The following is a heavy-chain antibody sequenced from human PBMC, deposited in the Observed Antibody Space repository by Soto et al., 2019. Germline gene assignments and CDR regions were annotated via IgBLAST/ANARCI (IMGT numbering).Heavy chain of an antibody. D-gene: IGHD2-21*02. J-gene: IGHJ4*02. CDR2: INTGNGNT. CDR1: GYTFTNCA. Sequence: ASVKSSCKASGYTFTNCAMHWLRQAPGQRLEWMGWINTGNGNTKYSQKFQGRVTITRDTSASTAYMELSSLRSEDTAVYYCARSIVVVTALDYWGQGTLVTVSS. CDR3: ARSIVVVTALDY. V-gene: IGHV1-3*04.